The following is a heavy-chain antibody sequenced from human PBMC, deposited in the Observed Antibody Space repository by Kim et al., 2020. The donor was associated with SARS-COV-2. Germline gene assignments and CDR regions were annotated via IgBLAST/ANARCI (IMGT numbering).Heavy chain of an antibody. V-gene: IGHV1-58*01. D-gene: IGHD3-3*02. CDR1: GFTFSTSA. CDR2: ILVGSGNT. Sequence: ASVKVSCKASGFTFSTSAVQWVRQTRGQRLEGIGWILVGSGNTKYAQNFQERVTITRDKSTSTAYMELSSLRFEDTAVYYCAAGGIRSHLIELMDVWGQGTTVTVSS. CDR3: AAGGIRSHLIELMDV. J-gene: IGHJ6*02.